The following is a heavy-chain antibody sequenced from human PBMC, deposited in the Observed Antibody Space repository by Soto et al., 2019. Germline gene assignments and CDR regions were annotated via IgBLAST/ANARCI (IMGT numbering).Heavy chain of an antibody. D-gene: IGHD6-19*01. Sequence: GGSLRLSCAASGFTFSSYAMSWVRQAPEKKLERVSAISGSGGSTYYAESVKGRFTISRDNSKNTLYLQMNSLRAEDTAVYYCAKVGNSSGWYGQYYGMDVWGQGTTVTVSS. CDR2: ISGSGGST. CDR1: GFTFSSYA. CDR3: AKVGNSSGWYGQYYGMDV. J-gene: IGHJ6*02. V-gene: IGHV3-23*01.